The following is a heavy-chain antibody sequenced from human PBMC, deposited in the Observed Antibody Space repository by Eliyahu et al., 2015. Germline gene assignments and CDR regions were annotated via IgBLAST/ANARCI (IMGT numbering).Heavy chain of an antibody. CDR1: GGSFSGYY. Sequence: QVQLQQWGAGLLKPSETLSLTCAVYGGSFSGYYWSWIRQPPGKGLEWIGEINHSGSTNHNPSLKSRVTISVDTSKNQFSLKLSSVTAADTAVYYCARVHFMVDSSGWYSSFDYYYGMDVWGQGTTVTVSS. V-gene: IGHV4-34*01. CDR3: ARVHFMVDSSGWYSSFDYYYGMDV. CDR2: INHSGST. D-gene: IGHD6-19*01. J-gene: IGHJ6*02.